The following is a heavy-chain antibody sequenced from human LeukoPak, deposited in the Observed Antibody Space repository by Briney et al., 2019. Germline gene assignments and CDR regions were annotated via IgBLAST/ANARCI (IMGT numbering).Heavy chain of an antibody. CDR1: GDSISSRDSY. V-gene: IGHV4-39*07. CDR3: ARGRRESYFQDY. CDR2: MWFGGTT. J-gene: IGHJ4*02. D-gene: IGHD1-26*01. Sequence: PSETLSLTCTVSGDSISSRDSYWGWIRQPPGKGLGWIGSMWFGGTTSYNPSLKSRVTISVDTSKNQFSLKLSSVTAADTAVYYCARGRRESYFQDYWGQGTLVTVSS.